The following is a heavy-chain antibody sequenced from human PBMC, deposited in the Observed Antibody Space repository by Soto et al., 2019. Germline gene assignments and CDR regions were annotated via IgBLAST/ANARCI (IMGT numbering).Heavy chain of an antibody. CDR1: GYTFTSYA. D-gene: IGHD6-13*01. J-gene: IGHJ4*02. CDR2: VNAGNGNT. V-gene: IGHV1-3*01. CDR3: ARDQVRFSSSWYRPLDY. Sequence: GASVKVSCKASGYTFTSYAMHWVRQAPGQRLEWMGWVNAGNGNTKYSQKFQGRVTITRDTSASTAYMELSSLRSEDTAVYYCARDQVRFSSSWYRPLDYWGQGTLVTVSS.